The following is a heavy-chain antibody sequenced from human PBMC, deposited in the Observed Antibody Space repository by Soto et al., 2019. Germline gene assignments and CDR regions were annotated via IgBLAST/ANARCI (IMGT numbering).Heavy chain of an antibody. Sequence: PGGSLRLSCAASGFTFSSYGMHWVRQAPGKGLEWVAVISYDGSNKYYADSVKGRFTISRDNSKNTLYLQMNSLRAEDTAVYYCAKRYDSSGSPYYSYGMDVWGQGTTVTVSS. CDR3: AKRYDSSGSPYYSYGMDV. CDR2: ISYDGSNK. V-gene: IGHV3-30*18. J-gene: IGHJ6*02. D-gene: IGHD3-22*01. CDR1: GFTFSSYG.